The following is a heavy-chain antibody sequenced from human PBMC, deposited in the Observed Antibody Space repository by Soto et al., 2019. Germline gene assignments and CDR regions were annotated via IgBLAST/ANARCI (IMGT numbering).Heavy chain of an antibody. CDR3: ASILWFGPL. V-gene: IGHV1-2*04. Sequence: GASVKVSCKASGYTFTGYDMNWVRQAPGQGLEWMGWINPNSGGTNYAQKFQGWVTMTRDTSISTAYMELSRLRSDDTAVYYCASILWFGPLWGQGTLVTVSS. D-gene: IGHD3-10*01. CDR1: GYTFTGYD. J-gene: IGHJ4*02. CDR2: INPNSGGT.